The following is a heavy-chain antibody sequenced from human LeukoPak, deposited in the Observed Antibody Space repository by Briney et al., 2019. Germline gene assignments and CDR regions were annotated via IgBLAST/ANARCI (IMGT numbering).Heavy chain of an antibody. CDR3: ARDQEGFDY. V-gene: IGHV1-46*01. Sequence: WASVKVSCKASGYTFTSNYIHWVRQAPGQGLEWMGMIYPRDGSTSCAQKFQGRVTVTRDTSTSTVHMELSGLRSEDTAVYYCARDQEGFDYWGQGTLVTVSS. J-gene: IGHJ4*02. CDR1: GYTFTSNY. CDR2: IYPRDGST.